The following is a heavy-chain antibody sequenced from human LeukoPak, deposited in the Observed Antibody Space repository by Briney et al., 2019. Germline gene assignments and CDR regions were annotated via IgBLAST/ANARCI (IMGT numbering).Heavy chain of an antibody. D-gene: IGHD3-9*01. J-gene: IGHJ5*02. V-gene: IGHV3-30*02. CDR3: AKDSNVLRYFDWFSWFDP. CDR2: IRYDGGNK. CDR1: GFTFSSYG. Sequence: PGGSLRLSCAASGFTFSSYGMHWVRQAPGKGLEWVAFIRYDGGNKYYADSVKGRFTISRDNSKNTLYLQMNSLRAEDTAVYYCAKDSNVLRYFDWFSWFDPWGQGTLVTVSS.